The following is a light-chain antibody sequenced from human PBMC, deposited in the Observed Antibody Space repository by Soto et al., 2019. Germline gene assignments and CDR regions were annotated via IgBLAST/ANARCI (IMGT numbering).Light chain of an antibody. J-gene: IGKJ1*01. CDR3: QQYHGFW. CDR1: HSINDW. CDR2: DAS. V-gene: IGKV1-5*01. Sequence: DNPLSQSPSSLSASVGDRVTITCRARHSINDWLAWYQQKPGKAPKLLIYDASSLESGVPSRFSGGGSWTEFSLIINGLQPEDFATYYCQQYHGFWFGKGTKVEIE.